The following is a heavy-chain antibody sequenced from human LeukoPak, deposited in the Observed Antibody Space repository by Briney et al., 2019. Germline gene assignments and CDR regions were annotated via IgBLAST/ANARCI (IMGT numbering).Heavy chain of an antibody. CDR2: ISGSGGST. D-gene: IGHD3-16*01. V-gene: IGHV3-23*01. Sequence: PGGSLRLSCVASGFTFSGYAMSWVRQAPGKGLEWVSAISGSGGSTYYADSVKGRFTISRDNSKNTLYLQMNSPRAEDTAVYYCAKGGGRQIYFDYWGQGTLVTVSS. CDR1: GFTFSGYA. CDR3: AKGGGRQIYFDY. J-gene: IGHJ4*02.